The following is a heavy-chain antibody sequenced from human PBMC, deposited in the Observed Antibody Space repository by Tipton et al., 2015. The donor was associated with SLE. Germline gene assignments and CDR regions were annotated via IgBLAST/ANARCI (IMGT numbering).Heavy chain of an antibody. V-gene: IGHV4-38-2*02. J-gene: IGHJ3*02. Sequence: TLSLTCTVSGYSISSGYYWGWIRQPPGKGLEWIGSIYHSGSTYYNPSLKSRVTISVDTSKNQFSLKLSSVTAADTAVYYCARESEQQSSGAFDIWGQGTMVTVSS. CDR3: ARESEQQSSGAFDI. D-gene: IGHD6-13*01. CDR1: GYSISSGYY. CDR2: IYHSGST.